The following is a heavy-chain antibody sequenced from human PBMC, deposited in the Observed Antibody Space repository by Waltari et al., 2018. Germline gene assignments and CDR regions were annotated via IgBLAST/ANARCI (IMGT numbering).Heavy chain of an antibody. D-gene: IGHD3-3*01. J-gene: IGHJ4*02. Sequence: QITLKESGPTLVKPTQTLTLTCTFSGFSLSTSGVGVGWIRQPPGKALEWLALIYWNDDKRYSPSLKSRLTITKDTSKNQVVLTMTNMDPVDTATYYCAHTRITIFGVVIPADYWGQGTLVTVSS. CDR1: GFSLSTSGVG. CDR2: IYWNDDK. CDR3: AHTRITIFGVVIPADY. V-gene: IGHV2-5*01.